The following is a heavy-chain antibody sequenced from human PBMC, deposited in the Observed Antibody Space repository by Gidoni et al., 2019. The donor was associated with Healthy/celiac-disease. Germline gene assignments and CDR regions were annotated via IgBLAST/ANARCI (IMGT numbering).Heavy chain of an antibody. CDR3: ARADYYDSSGRPFDY. D-gene: IGHD3-22*01. Sequence: QLQLQESGPGLVKPSETLSLTCTVSGGSISSSSYYWGWVRQPPGKGLEWIGSIYYSGSTYYNPSLQSRVTISVDTSKNQFSLKLSSVTAADTAVYYCARADYYDSSGRPFDYWGQGTLVTVSS. CDR2: IYYSGST. J-gene: IGHJ4*02. CDR1: GGSISSSSYY. V-gene: IGHV4-39*01.